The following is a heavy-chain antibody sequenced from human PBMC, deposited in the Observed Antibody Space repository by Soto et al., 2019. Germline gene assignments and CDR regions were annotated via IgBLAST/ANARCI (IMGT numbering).Heavy chain of an antibody. CDR3: ARDGLSSGVLSDP. CDR2: IIPIFGTA. Sequence: SVKVSCKASGGTFSSYAISWVRQAPGQGLEWMGGIIPIFGTANYAQKFQGRVTITADESTSTAYMELRSLRSDDTAVYYCARDGLSSGVLSDPWGQGTLVTVSS. D-gene: IGHD2-15*01. J-gene: IGHJ5*02. V-gene: IGHV1-69*13. CDR1: GGTFSSYA.